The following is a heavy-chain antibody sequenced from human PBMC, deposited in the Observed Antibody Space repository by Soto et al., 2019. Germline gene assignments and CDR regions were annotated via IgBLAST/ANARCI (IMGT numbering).Heavy chain of an antibody. V-gene: IGHV3-30*18. D-gene: IGHD3-22*01. CDR2: ISYDGSNK. Sequence: QVQLVESGGGVVQPGRSLRLSCAASGFTFSSYGMHWVRQAPGKGLEWVAVISYDGSNKYYAASVKGRFTISRDNSKNTIYLQMNSLRAVDTAVYYCAKLPSYYYDSSGYPVEVDYWGQGTLVTVSS. CDR1: GFTFSSYG. CDR3: AKLPSYYYDSSGYPVEVDY. J-gene: IGHJ4*02.